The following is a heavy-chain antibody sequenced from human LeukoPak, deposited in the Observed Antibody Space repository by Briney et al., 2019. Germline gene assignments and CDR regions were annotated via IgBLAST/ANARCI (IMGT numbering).Heavy chain of an antibody. CDR3: ARARSGLFDY. CDR1: GFTFSTYW. Sequence: GSLRLSCSASGFTFSTYWMSWVRQAPGKGLEWVANMKRDGSEIYYVDSVKGRFTISRDNAKNSLFLQMNSLRAEDTAVYYCARARSGLFDYWGQGTLVTVSS. V-gene: IGHV3-7*01. J-gene: IGHJ4*02. D-gene: IGHD3-3*01. CDR2: MKRDGSEI.